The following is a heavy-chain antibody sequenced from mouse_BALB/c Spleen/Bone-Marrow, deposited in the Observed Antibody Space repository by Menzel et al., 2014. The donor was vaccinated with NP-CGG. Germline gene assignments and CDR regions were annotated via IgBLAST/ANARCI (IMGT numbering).Heavy chain of an antibody. J-gene: IGHJ4*01. D-gene: IGHD6-1*01. V-gene: IGHV1S81*02. CDR1: GYTFTSYW. CDR3: ARGLYVAMDY. CDR2: VNPRSGRT. Sequence: QVQLKESGAELVKPGASVKLSCKASGYTFTSYWMYWVIQRPGQGLEWIGEVNPRSGRTNYNEKFKSRATLTVDKSSSTAYMQLSSLTSEDPAVYYCARGLYVAMDYWGQGTSVTVSS.